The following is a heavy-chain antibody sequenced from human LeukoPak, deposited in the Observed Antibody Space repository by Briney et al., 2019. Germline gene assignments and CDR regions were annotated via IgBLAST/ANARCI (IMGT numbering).Heavy chain of an antibody. D-gene: IGHD3-10*01. V-gene: IGHV3-74*01. CDR2: ITNDGSST. J-gene: IGHJ4*02. CDR3: ARGGELLYLSKPADY. CDR1: GLTFSSHW. Sequence: GGSLRLSCAASGLTFSSHWMHWVRQAPGKGLVWVSRITNDGSSTTYADSVKGRFTISRDNAKNMLYLQVNSLRAEDTAVYYCARGGELLYLSKPADYWGQGTLVTVSS.